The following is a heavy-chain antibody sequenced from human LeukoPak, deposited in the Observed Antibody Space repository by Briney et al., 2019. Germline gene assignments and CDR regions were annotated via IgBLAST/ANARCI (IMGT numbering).Heavy chain of an antibody. CDR3: ARAADYYASGIFY. D-gene: IGHD3-10*01. Sequence: PGGSLRLSCAASGFTFSNYWMHWVRQAPGKGLVWVSRINTDGSTTTYADSVKGRFTISRDNAKNTLYLQMNSLRAEDTAVYYCARAADYYASGIFYWGQGTPVTVSS. CDR2: INTDGSTT. V-gene: IGHV3-74*01. CDR1: GFTFSNYW. J-gene: IGHJ4*02.